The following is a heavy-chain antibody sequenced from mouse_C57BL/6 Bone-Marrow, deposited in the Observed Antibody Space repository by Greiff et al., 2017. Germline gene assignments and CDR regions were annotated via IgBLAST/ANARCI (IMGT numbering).Heavy chain of an antibody. D-gene: IGHD3-2*02. CDR1: GYTFTSYW. J-gene: IGHJ2*01. V-gene: IGHV1-64*01. CDR3: AKEQLRLLYYFDY. Sequence: QVQLQQPGAELVMPGASVKLSCKASGYTFTSYWMHWVKQRPGQGLEWIGMIHPNSGSTNYNEKFKSKATLTVDKSSSTAYMQLSSLTSEDSAVYYCAKEQLRLLYYFDYWGQGTTLTVSS. CDR2: IHPNSGST.